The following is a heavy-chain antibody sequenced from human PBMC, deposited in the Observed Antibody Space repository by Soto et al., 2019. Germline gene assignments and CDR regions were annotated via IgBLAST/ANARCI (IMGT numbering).Heavy chain of an antibody. CDR2: ISATGSDI. Sequence: GGSLRLSCTDSGFTFSSHTMNWVRQAPGEGLEWVSSISATGSDIYYALSVTGRFTISRDNSKNTLYLQMRSLRAEDAAAYYCVKWHTSNFDSFPFTGFDFWGQGTQVTVSS. J-gene: IGHJ4*02. D-gene: IGHD3-22*01. CDR1: GFTFSSHT. V-gene: IGHV3-23*01. CDR3: VKWHTSNFDSFPFTGFDF.